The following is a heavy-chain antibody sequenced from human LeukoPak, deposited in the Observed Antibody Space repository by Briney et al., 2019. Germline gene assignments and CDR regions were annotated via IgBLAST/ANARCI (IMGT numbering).Heavy chain of an antibody. D-gene: IGHD2-15*01. CDR3: ARGPAIVVVVAATPRPYFDY. V-gene: IGHV1-18*01. Sequence: ASVKVSCKASGYTFTSYGISWVRQAPGQGLEWMGWISAYNGNTNYAQKLQGRVTMTTDTSTSTAYMELRSLRSDDTAVYYCARGPAIVVVVAATPRPYFDYWGQGTLVTVSS. CDR1: GYTFTSYG. J-gene: IGHJ4*02. CDR2: ISAYNGNT.